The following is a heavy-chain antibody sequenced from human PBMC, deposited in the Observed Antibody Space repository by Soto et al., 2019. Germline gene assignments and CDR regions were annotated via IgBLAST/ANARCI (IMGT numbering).Heavy chain of an antibody. CDR3: ARGTSWQLPFDY. Sequence: XETLSLTCTVSSYSISSYYWSWIRQPPGKRLEWIGYISYSGSTDYNPSLKSRVTISGDTSKNQFSLKVSSVTAADTAVYYCARGTSWQLPFDYWGQGNLVTVSS. V-gene: IGHV4-59*01. D-gene: IGHD6-13*01. J-gene: IGHJ4*02. CDR2: ISYSGST. CDR1: SYSISSYY.